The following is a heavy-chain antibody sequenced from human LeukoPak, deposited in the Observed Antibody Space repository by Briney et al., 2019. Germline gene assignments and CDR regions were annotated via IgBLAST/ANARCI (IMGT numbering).Heavy chain of an antibody. Sequence: PGGSLRLSCAASGFTFSSYSMNWVRQAPGKGLEWVAFIRYDGGDKYHADSVKGRFSISRDNSKNTLSLQMDSLRSEDTALYYCAKDGGYYSMDVWGKGTTVTVSS. V-gene: IGHV3-30*02. D-gene: IGHD3-3*01. J-gene: IGHJ6*03. CDR2: IRYDGGDK. CDR1: GFTFSSYS. CDR3: AKDGGYYSMDV.